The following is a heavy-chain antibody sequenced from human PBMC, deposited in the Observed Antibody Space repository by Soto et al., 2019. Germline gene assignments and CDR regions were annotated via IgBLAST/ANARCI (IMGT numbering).Heavy chain of an antibody. CDR3: TRVPDD. CDR2: IYHSGST. CDR1: GGSISSGGYS. V-gene: IGHV4-30-2*01. Sequence: QLQLQESGSGLVKPSQTLSLTCAVSGGSISSGGYSWGWLRQPPGKGLEWIGYIYHSGSTHYTLSLETPVTQSVDRPKTQFAPKPSSETSANTSVDYRTRVPDDWGQGTTVTVSS. J-gene: IGHJ6*02.